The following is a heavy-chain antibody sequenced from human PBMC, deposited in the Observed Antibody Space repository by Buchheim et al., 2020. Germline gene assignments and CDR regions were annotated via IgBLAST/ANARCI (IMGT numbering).Heavy chain of an antibody. CDR3: AKKATTGSGWYPFDN. Sequence: QVQLVQSGAEVKKPGASVKVSCKASGYSFSTYDINWVRQATGQGPEWMGWMNPNSGNTGYAQKFQGRVTMTRTTSINTAYMELSSLRSEDTAVYYCAKKATTGSGWYPFDNWGQGTL. CDR2: MNPNSGNT. CDR1: GYSFSTYD. V-gene: IGHV1-8*01. D-gene: IGHD6-19*01. J-gene: IGHJ4*02.